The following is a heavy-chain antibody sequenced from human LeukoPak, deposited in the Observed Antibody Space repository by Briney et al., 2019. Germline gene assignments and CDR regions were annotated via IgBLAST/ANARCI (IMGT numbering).Heavy chain of an antibody. CDR3: ARDRYSYGYYYGMDV. Sequence: GGSLRLSCAASGFTVSSNYMSWVRQAPGKGLEWASVIYSGGSTYYADSVKGRFTISRDNSKNTLYLQMNSLRAEDTAVYYCARDRYSYGYYYGMDVWGQGTTVTVSS. J-gene: IGHJ6*02. CDR2: IYSGGST. D-gene: IGHD5-18*01. V-gene: IGHV3-66*01. CDR1: GFTVSSNY.